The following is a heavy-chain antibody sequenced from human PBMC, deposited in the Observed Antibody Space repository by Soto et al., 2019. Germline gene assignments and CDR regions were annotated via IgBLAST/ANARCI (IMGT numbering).Heavy chain of an antibody. J-gene: IGHJ4*02. CDR1: GGSISSGGYY. CDR3: ARGYVVKYYFDY. V-gene: IGHV4-31*03. Sequence: TSETLSLTCTVSGGSISSGGYYWSWIRQHPGKGLEWIGYIYYSGSTYYNPSLKSRVTISVDTSKNQFSLKLSSVTAADTAVYYCARGYVVKYYFDYWGQGTLVTVSS. CDR2: IYYSGST. D-gene: IGHD3-16*01.